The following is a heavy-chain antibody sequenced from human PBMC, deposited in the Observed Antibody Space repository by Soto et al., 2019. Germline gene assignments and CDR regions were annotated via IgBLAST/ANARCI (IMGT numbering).Heavy chain of an antibody. J-gene: IGHJ6*02. CDR2: IGVVNGNT. CDR1: GFSFGDSA. Sequence: ELVQSGPEAREPGTSVKVSCRASGFSFGDSAVQWVRQGRGQRLEWIGWIGVVNGNTNYAQKLEGRVTLTRDASTSTSHMELSSLSSEDAVVYFCAVTDLPFRPLTEPTENGMDVWGQGTTVTVSS. V-gene: IGHV1-58*01. D-gene: IGHD3-3*02. CDR3: AVTDLPFRPLTEPTENGMDV.